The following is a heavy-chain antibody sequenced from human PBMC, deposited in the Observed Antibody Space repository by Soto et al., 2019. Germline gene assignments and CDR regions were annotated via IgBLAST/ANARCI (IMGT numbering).Heavy chain of an antibody. J-gene: IGHJ6*03. CDR2: ITTSSSYI. D-gene: IGHD3-10*01. V-gene: IGHV3-21*01. CDR3: ARGDSYGSRSYPYYYYYMDV. Sequence: GGSLRLSCAASGFTFSTYNMNWVRQAPGKGLEWVSSITTSSSYIYYADSVKGRFTISRDNAKNSLFLQMNSLRAEDTAVYYCARGDSYGSRSYPYYYYYMDVWDKGTSVTVSS. CDR1: GFTFSTYN.